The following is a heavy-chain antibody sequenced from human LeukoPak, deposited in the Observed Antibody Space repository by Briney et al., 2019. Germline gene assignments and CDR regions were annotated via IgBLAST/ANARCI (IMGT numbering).Heavy chain of an antibody. CDR3: ARDSYDRYCSSTSCSWPLGY. CDR2: ISSSSSTI. J-gene: IGHJ4*02. V-gene: IGHV3-48*01. CDR1: GFTFSSYS. D-gene: IGHD2-2*01. Sequence: GGSLRLSCAASGFTFSSYSMNWVRQAPGKGLEWVSYISSSSSTIYYADSVKGRFTISRDNAKNSLYLQMNSLRAEDTAVYYCARDSYDRYCSSTSCSWPLGYWGQGTLVTVSS.